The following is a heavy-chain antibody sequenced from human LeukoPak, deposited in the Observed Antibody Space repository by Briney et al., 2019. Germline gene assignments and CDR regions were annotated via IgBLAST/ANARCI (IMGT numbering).Heavy chain of an antibody. CDR3: ARYYGSGRGYYGLDV. D-gene: IGHD3-10*01. CDR1: GFTFSSYG. CDR2: ISYDGSNK. V-gene: IGHV3-30*03. Sequence: PGGSLRLSCAASGFTFSSYGMHWVRQAPGKGLEWVAVISYDGSNKYYVDSVKGRFTISRDNSKNTLYLQMNSLRAEDTAVYYCARYYGSGRGYYGLDVWGQGTTVTVFS. J-gene: IGHJ6*02.